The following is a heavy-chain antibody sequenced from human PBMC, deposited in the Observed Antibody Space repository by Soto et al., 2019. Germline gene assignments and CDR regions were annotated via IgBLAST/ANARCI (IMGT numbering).Heavy chain of an antibody. V-gene: IGHV3-11*06. J-gene: IGHJ5*02. D-gene: IGHD2-15*01. Sequence: GSLRLSCAGSGFPFGDSYMSWIRQAPGKGLEWLSYISPGSRYPAYADSVKGRFTISRDNAKRSLYLQMMSLTAEDTAIYYCVRGGGGGLFDPWGQETMVTVSS. CDR2: ISPGSRYP. CDR1: GFPFGDSY. CDR3: VRGGGGGLFDP.